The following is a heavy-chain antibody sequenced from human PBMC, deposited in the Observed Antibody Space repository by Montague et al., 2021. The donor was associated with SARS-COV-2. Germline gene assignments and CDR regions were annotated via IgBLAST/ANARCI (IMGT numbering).Heavy chain of an antibody. V-gene: IGHV2-70*11. D-gene: IGHD4-23*01. Sequence: PALVKPTQTLTLTCTFSGFSPSTSGMCVSWIRQPPGKALEWLARIDWDDDKCYSTSLKTRLTISKDTSKNQVVLTMTNMDPVDTATYYCARTYYGGRPFDYWGQGTLVTVSS. CDR1: GFSPSTSGMC. CDR3: ARTYYGGRPFDY. J-gene: IGHJ4*02. CDR2: IDWDDDK.